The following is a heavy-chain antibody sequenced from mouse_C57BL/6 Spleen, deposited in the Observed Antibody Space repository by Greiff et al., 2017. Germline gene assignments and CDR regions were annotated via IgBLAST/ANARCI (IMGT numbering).Heavy chain of an antibody. V-gene: IGHV1-76*01. Sequence: QVQLKESGAELVRPGASVKLSCKASGYTFTDYYINWVKQRPGQGLEWIARIYPGSGNTYYNEKFKGKATLTAEKSSSTAYMQLSSLTSEDSAVYFCARSYDYDNYAMDYWGQGTSVTVSS. CDR3: ARSYDYDNYAMDY. CDR2: IYPGSGNT. J-gene: IGHJ4*01. CDR1: GYTFTDYY. D-gene: IGHD2-4*01.